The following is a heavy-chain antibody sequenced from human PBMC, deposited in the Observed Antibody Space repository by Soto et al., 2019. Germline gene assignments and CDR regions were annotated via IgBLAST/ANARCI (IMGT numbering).Heavy chain of an antibody. J-gene: IGHJ4*02. Sequence: QVQLVESGGGVVQPGGSLRLSCAASEFPFSNYGMHWVRQAPGKGLERVAHISYDGSNKHYADSVKGRFTLSRDNSKNMLFLQMSSLRTEDTAVYYCAGGQYYFDYCGQGTRVSVSS. CDR2: ISYDGSNK. CDR1: EFPFSNYG. V-gene: IGHV3-30*03. D-gene: IGHD2-15*01. CDR3: AGGQYYFDY.